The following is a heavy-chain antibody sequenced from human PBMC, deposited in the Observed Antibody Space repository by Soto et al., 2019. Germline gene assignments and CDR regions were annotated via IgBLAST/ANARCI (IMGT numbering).Heavy chain of an antibody. CDR1: VDSLSSNSAS. V-gene: IGHV6-1*01. CDR3: ARSKWLVCRYYGMDV. Sequence: PTGATSVDSLSSNSASWNWVRQSPSRGLEWLGRTYYRSKWYNDYAVSVKSRITINPDTSKNQFSLQLNSVTPEDTAVYYCARSKWLVCRYYGMDVRGQGTTVTVSS. CDR2: TYYRSKWYN. D-gene: IGHD6-19*01. J-gene: IGHJ6*02.